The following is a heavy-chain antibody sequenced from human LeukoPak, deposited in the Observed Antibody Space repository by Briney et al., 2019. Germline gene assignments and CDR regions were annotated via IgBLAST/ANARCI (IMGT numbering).Heavy chain of an antibody. CDR2: IYSGGST. CDR3: ARASRGDSTYYGMDV. Sequence: GGSLRLSCAASAFTVSSNYMAWVRQAPGKGLEWVSIIYSGGSTYYADSVKGRFTISRDNSKNTLYLQMNSLRAEDTAVYYCARASRGDSTYYGMDVWGQGTTVTVSS. J-gene: IGHJ6*02. CDR1: AFTVSSNY. V-gene: IGHV3-66*01. D-gene: IGHD4-17*01.